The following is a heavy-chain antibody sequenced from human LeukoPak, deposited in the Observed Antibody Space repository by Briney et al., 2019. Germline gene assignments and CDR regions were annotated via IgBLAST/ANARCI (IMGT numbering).Heavy chain of an antibody. V-gene: IGHV4-31*02. J-gene: IGHJ4*02. D-gene: IGHD3-22*01. CDR1: GDSITSVDHQ. Sequence: TSETLSLTCSVSGDSITSVDHQWTWIRQHPGKGLEWIGYISYSGITHYNPSLKSRVSISVDASNNQFSQRLSSVTAPDTAVYYCARVKPYYDSSGYIDFWGQGTLVTVSS. CDR2: ISYSGIT. CDR3: ARVKPYYDSSGYIDF.